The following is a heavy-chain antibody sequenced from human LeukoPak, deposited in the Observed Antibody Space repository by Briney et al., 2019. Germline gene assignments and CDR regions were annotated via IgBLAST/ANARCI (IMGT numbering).Heavy chain of an antibody. CDR2: IYYSGST. D-gene: IGHD4-17*01. CDR1: GGSLSSGDYY. CDR3: ARAQTTVTQGPDAFDI. J-gene: IGHJ3*02. Sequence: SQTLSLTCTVSGGSLSSGDYYWSWIRQPPGKGLEWIGYIYYSGSTNYNPSLKSRVTISVDTSKNQFSLKLSSVTAADTAVDYCARAQTTVTQGPDAFDIWGQGTMVTVSS. V-gene: IGHV4-61*08.